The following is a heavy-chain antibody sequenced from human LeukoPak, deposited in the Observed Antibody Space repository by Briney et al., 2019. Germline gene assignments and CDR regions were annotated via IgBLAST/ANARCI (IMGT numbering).Heavy chain of an antibody. CDR1: GGSVSSGSYY. Sequence: SETLSLTCTVSGGSVSSGSYYWSWIRQPPGKGLEWIGYIYYSGSTNYNPPLKSRVTISVDTSKNQFSLKLSSVTAADTAVYYCARSEGIHCSSNSCPPDYWGQGTLVTVSS. CDR3: ARSEGIHCSSNSCPPDY. V-gene: IGHV4-61*01. J-gene: IGHJ4*02. CDR2: IYYSGST. D-gene: IGHD2-2*01.